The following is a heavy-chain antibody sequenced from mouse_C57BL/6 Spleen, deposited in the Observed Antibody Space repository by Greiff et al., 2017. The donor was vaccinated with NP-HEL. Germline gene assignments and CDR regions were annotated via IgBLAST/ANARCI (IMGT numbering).Heavy chain of an antibody. V-gene: IGHV1-9*01. CDR2: ILPGSGST. CDR1: GYTFTGYW. CDR3: ARRTVVATSPYYYAMDY. Sequence: VKLMESGAELMKPGASVKLSCKATGYTFTGYWIEWVKQRPGHGLEWIGEILPGSGSTNYNEKFKGKATFTADTSSNTAYMQLSSLTTEDSAIYYCARRTVVATSPYYYAMDYWGQGTSVTVSS. J-gene: IGHJ4*01. D-gene: IGHD1-1*01.